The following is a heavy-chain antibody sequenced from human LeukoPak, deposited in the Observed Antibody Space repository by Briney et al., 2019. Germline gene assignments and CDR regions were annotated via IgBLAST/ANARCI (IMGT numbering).Heavy chain of an antibody. Sequence: GGSLRLSCAASGFTFSSYGMNWVRQAPGKGLEWVSPISSSSSYIYYADSVKGRFTISRDNAKNSLYLQTNSLRAEDTAVYYCARDYFRTEYSSSYDYWGQGTLVTVSS. CDR2: ISSSSSYI. CDR1: GFTFSSYG. D-gene: IGHD6-6*01. CDR3: ARDYFRTEYSSSYDY. V-gene: IGHV3-21*01. J-gene: IGHJ4*02.